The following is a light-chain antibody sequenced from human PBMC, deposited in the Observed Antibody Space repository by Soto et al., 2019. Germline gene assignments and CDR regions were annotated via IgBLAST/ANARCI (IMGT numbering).Light chain of an antibody. CDR3: QQYDNLPLT. CDR2: DAS. J-gene: IGKJ4*01. V-gene: IGKV1-33*01. Sequence: DMQMTQSPSSLSASVGDRVTITGQASQDISNYLKWYQQKPGKAPKLLIYDASNLETGVPSRFSGSGSGTDFTFTISSLQPEDIATYYCQQYDNLPLTFGGGTKVEIK. CDR1: QDISNY.